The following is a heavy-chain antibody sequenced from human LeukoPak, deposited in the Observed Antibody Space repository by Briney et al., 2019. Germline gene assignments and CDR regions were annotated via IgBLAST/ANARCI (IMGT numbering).Heavy chain of an antibody. J-gene: IGHJ4*02. CDR1: GGSISGYY. Sequence: PSETLSLTCSVSGGSISGYYWSWIRQPPGKGLECIGYISYSGTTHYNPSLRSRVTISVDTSKNQFSLKVTSVTAADTAVYYCARDNYDYVWGSYRHLDYWGQGNLVTVSS. V-gene: IGHV4-59*01. D-gene: IGHD3-16*02. CDR2: ISYSGTT. CDR3: ARDNYDYVWGSYRHLDY.